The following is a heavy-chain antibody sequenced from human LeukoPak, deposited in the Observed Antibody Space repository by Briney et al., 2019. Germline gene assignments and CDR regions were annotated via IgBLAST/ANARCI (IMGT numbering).Heavy chain of an antibody. V-gene: IGHV3-23*01. J-gene: IGHJ4*02. CDR2: ISGGGT. Sequence: GGSLRLSCTASGFTFSSYGMSWVRRAPGKGLERVSAISGGGTYYADSAQGRFTISRDNSKNTLYLQMNSLRVEDTAVYYCARQSPSQGTDYWGQGTLVTVSS. CDR1: GFTFSSYG. CDR3: ARQSPSQGTDY.